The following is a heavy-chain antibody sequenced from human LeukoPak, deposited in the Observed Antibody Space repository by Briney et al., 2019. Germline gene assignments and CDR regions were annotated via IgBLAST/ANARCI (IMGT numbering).Heavy chain of an antibody. Sequence: GGSLRLSCAASGFTFSSYGMNWVRQAPGKGLEWVSVISGSGVSTYYADSVKGRFTISRDNSRNTLYLQMNSLRAEDTAVYYCAKDLRYGDYAGGDAFDIWGQGTMVTVSS. CDR1: GFTFSSYG. D-gene: IGHD4-17*01. J-gene: IGHJ3*02. CDR2: ISGSGVST. V-gene: IGHV3-23*01. CDR3: AKDLRYGDYAGGDAFDI.